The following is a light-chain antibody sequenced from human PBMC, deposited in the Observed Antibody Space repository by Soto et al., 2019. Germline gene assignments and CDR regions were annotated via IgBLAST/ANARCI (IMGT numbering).Light chain of an antibody. Sequence: DIQMTQSPSTLSASVGDSVTITCRASERMSGWLVWYQQKPGIPPKLLIYDVSALIRGVPSRFSGSGSGTEFTLAISSLQPDDFATDYCHQASNFPLTFGGGTKVEIK. J-gene: IGKJ4*01. CDR1: ERMSGW. CDR2: DVS. V-gene: IGKV1-5*01. CDR3: HQASNFPLT.